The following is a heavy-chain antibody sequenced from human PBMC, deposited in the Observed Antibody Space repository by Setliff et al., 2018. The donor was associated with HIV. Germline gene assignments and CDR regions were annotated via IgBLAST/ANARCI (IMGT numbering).Heavy chain of an antibody. D-gene: IGHD5-18*01. CDR2: ISYDGINK. CDR3: ASIELAAMVPVDY. Sequence: GGSLRLSCAASGFTFSSYAMHWVRQAPGKGLEWVAVISYDGINKYYADSVKGRFTISRDNSKNTLYLQMNSLRAEDTAVYYCASIELAAMVPVDYWGQGTLVTVS. V-gene: IGHV3-30*04. CDR1: GFTFSSYA. J-gene: IGHJ4*02.